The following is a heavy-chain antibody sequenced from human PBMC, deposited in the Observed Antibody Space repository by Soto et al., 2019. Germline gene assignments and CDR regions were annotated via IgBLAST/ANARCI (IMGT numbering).Heavy chain of an antibody. J-gene: IGHJ5*02. D-gene: IGHD2-2*01. CDR1: GFTFSSYW. CDR2: IKQDGSEK. V-gene: IGHV3-7*01. CDR3: ARAREAIVVVPAAITFDP. Sequence: PGGSLRLSCAASGFTFSSYWMSWVRQAPGKGLEWVANIKQDGSEKYYVDSVKGRFTISRDNAKNSLYLQMNSLRAEDTAVYYCARAREAIVVVPAAITFDPWGQGTLVTVSS.